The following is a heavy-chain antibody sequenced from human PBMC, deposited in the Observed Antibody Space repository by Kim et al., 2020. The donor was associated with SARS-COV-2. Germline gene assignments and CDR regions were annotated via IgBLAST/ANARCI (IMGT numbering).Heavy chain of an antibody. J-gene: IGHJ4*02. CDR3: ASWYGSGSSPFDY. CDR2: IYYSGST. CDR1: GGSISSYY. Sequence: SETLSLTCTVSGGSISSYYWSWIRQPPGKGLEWIGYIYYSGSTNYNPSLKSRVTISVDTSKNQFSLKLSSVTAADTAVYYCASWYGSGSSPFDYWGQGTLVTVSS. V-gene: IGHV4-59*01. D-gene: IGHD3-10*01.